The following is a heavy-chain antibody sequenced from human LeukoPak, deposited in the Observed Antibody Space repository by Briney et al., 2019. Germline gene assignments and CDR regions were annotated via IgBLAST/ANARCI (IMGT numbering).Heavy chain of an antibody. CDR2: IYHSGST. V-gene: IGHV4-38-2*02. CDR3: ARDSPSYSGSYYDGDY. CDR1: GYSISSGYY. Sequence: ALETLSLTCTVSGYSISSGYYWGWIRQPPGKGLEWIGSIYHSGSTYYNPSLKSRVTISVDTSKNQFSLKLSSVTAADTAVYYCARDSPSYSGSYYDGDYWGQGTLVTVSS. D-gene: IGHD1-26*01. J-gene: IGHJ4*02.